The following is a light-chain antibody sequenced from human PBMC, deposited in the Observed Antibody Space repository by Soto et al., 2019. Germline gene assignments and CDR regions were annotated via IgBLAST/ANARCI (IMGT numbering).Light chain of an antibody. Sequence: QSVLTQPASVSGSPGQSITISCTGTSSDVGGYNYVSWYQQHPGKAPKFIIYDVSNRPSGVSNRFSGSKSGNTASLTISGLQAEDEADYYCSSYTTGNTRQIVFGTGTNVTVL. CDR2: DVS. V-gene: IGLV2-14*01. CDR1: SSDVGGYNY. CDR3: SSYTTGNTRQIV. J-gene: IGLJ1*01.